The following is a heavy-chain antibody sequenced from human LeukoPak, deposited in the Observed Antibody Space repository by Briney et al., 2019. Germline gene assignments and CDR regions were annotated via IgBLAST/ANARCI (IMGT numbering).Heavy chain of an antibody. CDR3: ARLAAGGQAND. CDR1: GGSFSGYY. V-gene: IGHV4-59*01. D-gene: IGHD6-13*01. J-gene: IGHJ4*02. CDR2: IYYSGST. Sequence: SETLSLTCAVYGGSFSGYYWSWIRQPPGKGLEWIGYIYYSGSTNYNPSLKSRVTISVDTSKKQISLKLSSVTAADTAVYFCARLAAGGQANDWGQGTLVTVSS.